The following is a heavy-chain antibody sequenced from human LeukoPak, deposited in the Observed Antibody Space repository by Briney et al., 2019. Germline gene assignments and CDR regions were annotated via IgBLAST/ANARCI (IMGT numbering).Heavy chain of an antibody. CDR2: IGTAGDT. J-gene: IGHJ3*02. CDR3: ARGRYSYGGAFDI. D-gene: IGHD5-18*01. V-gene: IGHV3-13*01. Sequence: GGSLRLSCAASGFTFSSYDMHWVRQATGKGLEWVSAIGTAGDTYYPGSVKGRFTISRENAKNSSYLQMNSLRAGDTAVYYCARGRYSYGGAFDIWGQGTMVTVSS. CDR1: GFTFSSYD.